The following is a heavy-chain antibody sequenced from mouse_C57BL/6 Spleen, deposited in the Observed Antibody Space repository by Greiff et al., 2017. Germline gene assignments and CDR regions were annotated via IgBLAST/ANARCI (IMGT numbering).Heavy chain of an antibody. Sequence: QVQLQQPGAELVKPGASVKLSCKASGYTFTSYWMQWVKQRPGQGLEWIGEIDPSDSYTNYNQKFKGKATLTVDTSSSTAYMQLSSLTSEDSAVYYFARGGDYYGSGLGAMDSWGQGTSVTVSS. D-gene: IGHD1-1*01. CDR1: GYTFTSYW. CDR2: IDPSDSYT. V-gene: IGHV1-50*01. J-gene: IGHJ4*01. CDR3: ARGGDYYGSGLGAMDS.